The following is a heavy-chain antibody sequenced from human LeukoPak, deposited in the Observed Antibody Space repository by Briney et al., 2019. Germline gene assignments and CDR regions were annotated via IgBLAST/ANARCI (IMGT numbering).Heavy chain of an antibody. J-gene: IGHJ4*02. D-gene: IGHD4-17*01. V-gene: IGHV1-24*01. CDR1: GYTLTELS. CDR3: ATVDRSPHGDYPDY. CDR2: FDPEDGET. Sequence: ASVKVSCKVSGYTLTELSMHWVRQAPGKGLEWMGGFDPEDGETIYAQKFQGRVTMTEDTSTDTAYMELSSLRSEDTAVYYCATVDRSPHGDYPDYWGQGTLVTVSS.